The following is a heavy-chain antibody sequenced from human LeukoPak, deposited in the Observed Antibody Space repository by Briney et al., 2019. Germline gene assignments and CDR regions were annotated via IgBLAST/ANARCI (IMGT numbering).Heavy chain of an antibody. Sequence: ASVKLSCKASGYTFTSYGISWVRQAPGQGLEWMGWISVYNDNTNYAQKLQGRVTMTTDTSTSTAYMELRSLRSDDTAVYYCARVHYDILTGYSYFDYWGQGTLVTVSS. J-gene: IGHJ4*02. CDR3: ARVHYDILTGYSYFDY. CDR2: ISVYNDNT. V-gene: IGHV1-18*01. D-gene: IGHD3-9*01. CDR1: GYTFTSYG.